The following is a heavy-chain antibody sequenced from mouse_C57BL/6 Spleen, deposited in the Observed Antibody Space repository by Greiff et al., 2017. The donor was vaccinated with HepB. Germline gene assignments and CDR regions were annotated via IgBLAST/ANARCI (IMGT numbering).Heavy chain of an antibody. V-gene: IGHV1-55*01. CDR3: ARETFYGYDGYYFDY. D-gene: IGHD2-2*01. J-gene: IGHJ2*01. CDR1: GYTFTSYW. Sequence: QVQLQQPGAELVKPGASVKMSCKASGYTFTSYWITWVKQRPGQGLEWIGDIYPGSGSTNYNEKFKSKATLTVDTSSSTAYMQLSSLTSEDSAVYYCARETFYGYDGYYFDYWGQGTTLTVSS. CDR2: IYPGSGST.